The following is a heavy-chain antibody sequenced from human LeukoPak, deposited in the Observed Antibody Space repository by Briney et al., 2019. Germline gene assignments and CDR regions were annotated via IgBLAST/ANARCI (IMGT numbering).Heavy chain of an antibody. Sequence: GGSLRLSCAASGFTFSSYAMSWVRQAPGKGLVWVSCISFDGSDATYADSVKGRFTISRDNAKNTLHLQMNSLRAEDTAVYYCAKGMVSGVVVVPAFDYWGQGTLVTVSS. D-gene: IGHD2-2*01. CDR3: AKGMVSGVVVVPAFDY. CDR1: GFTFSSYA. CDR2: ISFDGSDA. J-gene: IGHJ4*02. V-gene: IGHV3-23*01.